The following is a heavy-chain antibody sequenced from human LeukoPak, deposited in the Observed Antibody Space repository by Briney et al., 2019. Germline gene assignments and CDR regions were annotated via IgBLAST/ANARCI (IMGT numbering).Heavy chain of an antibody. CDR2: INPNSGGT. Sequence: ASVKVSCKASGYTFTGYFMHWVRQAPGQGLEWMGWINPNSGGTNYAQKFQGRVTMTRDTPISTAYMELSRLRSDDTAVYYCARDRPTYCSGGSCYDYVWGQGTLVTVSS. D-gene: IGHD2-15*01. V-gene: IGHV1-2*02. CDR1: GYTFTGYF. CDR3: ARDRPTYCSGGSCYDYV. J-gene: IGHJ4*02.